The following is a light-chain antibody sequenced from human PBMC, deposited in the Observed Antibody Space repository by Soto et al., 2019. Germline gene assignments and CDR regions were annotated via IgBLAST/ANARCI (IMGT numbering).Light chain of an antibody. CDR2: GAS. CDR1: QSISSD. CDR3: QQYNKWPPIT. Sequence: EVVMTQSPATLSVSPGERVTLSCRASQSISSDLAWYQQKPGQTPRLVIYGASTRATGIPARFSGSGSGTDFTLPISSLQSEDFAIYYCQQYNKWPPITFGQGTRLDIK. V-gene: IGKV3-15*01. J-gene: IGKJ5*01.